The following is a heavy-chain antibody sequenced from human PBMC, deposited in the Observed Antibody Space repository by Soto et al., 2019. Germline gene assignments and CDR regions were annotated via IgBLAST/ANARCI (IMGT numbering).Heavy chain of an antibody. CDR1: GGSISSVGYY. CDR2: IYYSGST. V-gene: IGHV4-31*03. CDR3: ARVGGINWFDP. J-gene: IGHJ5*02. Sequence: PADTLSLTFTVSGGSISSVGYYWSWSRQHAGKGLEWIGYIYYSGSTYYNPSLKSRVTISVDTSKNQFSLKLSSVTAADTTVYYWARVGGINWFDPWGQGTLVTVSS. D-gene: IGHD3-16*01.